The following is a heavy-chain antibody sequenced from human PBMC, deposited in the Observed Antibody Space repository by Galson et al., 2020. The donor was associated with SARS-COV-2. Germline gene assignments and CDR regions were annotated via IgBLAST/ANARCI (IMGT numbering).Heavy chain of an antibody. CDR2: ISAYNGNT. D-gene: IGHD3-16*02. CDR1: GYTFTSYG. CDR3: ARERIMITFGGVIASGIFDY. Sequence: ASVKVSCKASGYTFTSYGISWVRQAPGQGLEWMGWISAYNGNTNYAQKLQGRVTMTTDTSTSTAYMELRSLRSDDTAVYYCARERIMITFGGVIASGIFDYWGQGTLVTVSS. J-gene: IGHJ4*02. V-gene: IGHV1-18*01.